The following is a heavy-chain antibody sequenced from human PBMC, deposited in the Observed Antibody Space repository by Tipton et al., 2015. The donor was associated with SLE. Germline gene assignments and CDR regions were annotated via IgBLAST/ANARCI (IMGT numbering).Heavy chain of an antibody. CDR2: IYTSGST. CDR1: GGSISSGSYY. D-gene: IGHD6-19*01. J-gene: IGHJ3*02. CDR3: ARTDIAVAGTRGAFDI. V-gene: IGHV4-61*09. Sequence: TLSLTCTVSGGSISSGSYYWSWIRQPAGKGLEWIGYIYTSGSTNYNPSLKSRVTLSVDTSKNQFSLKLSSVTAADTAVYYCARTDIAVAGTRGAFDIWGQGTMVTVSS.